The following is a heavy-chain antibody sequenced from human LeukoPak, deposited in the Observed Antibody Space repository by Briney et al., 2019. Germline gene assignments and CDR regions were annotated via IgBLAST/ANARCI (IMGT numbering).Heavy chain of an antibody. V-gene: IGHV3-23*01. CDR3: AKVEDIVVVPAMDV. CDR2: LSDSGGST. Sequence: PGGSLRLSCAASGFTFSRYALSWVRQAPEKGLEWVSALSDSGGSTYYADSVKCRFTISRDNSKNTLYLQMNSLRAEDTAVYYCAKVEDIVVVPAMDVWGKGTTVTVSS. J-gene: IGHJ6*04. CDR1: GFTFSRYA. D-gene: IGHD2-2*01.